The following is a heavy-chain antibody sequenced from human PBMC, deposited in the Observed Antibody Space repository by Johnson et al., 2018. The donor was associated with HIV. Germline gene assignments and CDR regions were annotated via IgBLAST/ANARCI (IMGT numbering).Heavy chain of an antibody. V-gene: IGHV3-30*02. J-gene: IGHJ3*02. CDR1: GFTFSSYG. D-gene: IGHD3-3*01. CDR3: ARKYNVWSCYSGEDAFDI. Sequence: QVLLVESGGGVVQPGGSLRLSCAASGFTFSSYGMHWVRQAPGKGLEWVVFVRYDGSNKYYADSVKGRFTISRDNSKNTLYLQMNSLRVDDTAVYYCARKYNVWSCYSGEDAFDIWGQGTMVTVSS. CDR2: VRYDGSNK.